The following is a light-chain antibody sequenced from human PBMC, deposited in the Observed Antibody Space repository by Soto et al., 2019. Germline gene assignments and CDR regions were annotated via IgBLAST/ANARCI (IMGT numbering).Light chain of an antibody. CDR2: EVS. CDR1: SSDVGGYNY. V-gene: IGLV2-8*01. J-gene: IGLJ1*01. CDR3: SSYTGSSTYV. Sequence: QSVLTQPPSASGSPGQSVTISCAGTSSDVGGYNYVSWYHQYPGKVPKLMIYEVSERPSGVPDRFSGSKSGNTAFLTVSGLQAEDEADYYCSSYTGSSTYVFGTGTKVTVL.